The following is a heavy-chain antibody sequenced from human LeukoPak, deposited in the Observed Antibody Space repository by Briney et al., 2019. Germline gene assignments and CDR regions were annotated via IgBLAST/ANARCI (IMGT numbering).Heavy chain of an antibody. V-gene: IGHV4-30-2*01. Sequence: SETLSLTCTVSGGSISSGGYYWSWIRQPPGKGLEWIGYIYHSGSTYYNPSLKSRVTISVDRSKNQFSLKLSSVTAADTAVYYCVRGGNDAFDIWGQGTMVTVSS. CDR2: IYHSGST. CDR1: GGSISSGGYY. J-gene: IGHJ3*02. CDR3: VRGGNDAFDI.